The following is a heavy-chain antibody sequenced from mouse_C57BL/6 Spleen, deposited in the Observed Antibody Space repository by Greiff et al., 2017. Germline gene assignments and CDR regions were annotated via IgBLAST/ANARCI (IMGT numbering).Heavy chain of an antibody. V-gene: IGHV1-9*01. Sequence: VQLQESGAELMKPGASVKLSCKATGYTFTGSWIEWVKQRPGHGLEWIGEILPGSGSTNYNDKFKGKATFTADTSSNTAYMQLSSLTTEDSAVYYCARPSTTVVAAVDYWGQGTTLTVSS. CDR3: ARPSTTVVAAVDY. CDR2: ILPGSGST. CDR1: GYTFTGSW. D-gene: IGHD1-1*01. J-gene: IGHJ2*01.